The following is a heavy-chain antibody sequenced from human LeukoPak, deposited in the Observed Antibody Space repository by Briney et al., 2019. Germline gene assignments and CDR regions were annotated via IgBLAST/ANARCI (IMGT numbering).Heavy chain of an antibody. D-gene: IGHD6-6*01. CDR1: GFTFNTYA. CDR2: ISGSGGST. V-gene: IGHV3-23*01. CDR3: AKDGGSIVAFDY. J-gene: IGHJ4*02. Sequence: GGSLRLSCAASGFTFNTYAMNWVRQAPGKGLEWVSVISGSGGSTYYADSVKGRFTISRDNSKNTLYLQMNSLRAEDTAVYYCAKDGGSIVAFDYWGQGTLVTVSS.